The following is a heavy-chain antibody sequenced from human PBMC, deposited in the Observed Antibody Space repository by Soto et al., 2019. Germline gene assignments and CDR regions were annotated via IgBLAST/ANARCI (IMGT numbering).Heavy chain of an antibody. CDR3: AAGGGLPRYY. Sequence: SETLSLTCTVSGGSISSGGYYWSWIRQHPGKGLEWIGYIYYSGSTYYNPSLKSRVTISVDTSKNQFSLKPSSVTAADTAVYYCAAGGGLPRYYWGQGTLVTVPQ. CDR1: GGSISSGGYY. D-gene: IGHD5-12*01. V-gene: IGHV4-31*03. J-gene: IGHJ4*02. CDR2: IYYSGST.